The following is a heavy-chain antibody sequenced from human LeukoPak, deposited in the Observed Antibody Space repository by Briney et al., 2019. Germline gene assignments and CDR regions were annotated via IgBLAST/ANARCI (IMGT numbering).Heavy chain of an antibody. CDR2: IIPKSGDA. Sequence: ASVKVSCKPSGYTFTGYHIHWVRQAPGHGLEWMGRIIPKSGDANYAQQFQGRIIMTRDTSSSTVYMEVIRLKSDDTAVYYCARSGSGSSWFGGTLWAFDIWGQGTMVTVSS. V-gene: IGHV1-2*06. D-gene: IGHD6-13*01. CDR3: ARSGSGSSWFGGTLWAFDI. CDR1: GYTFTGYH. J-gene: IGHJ3*02.